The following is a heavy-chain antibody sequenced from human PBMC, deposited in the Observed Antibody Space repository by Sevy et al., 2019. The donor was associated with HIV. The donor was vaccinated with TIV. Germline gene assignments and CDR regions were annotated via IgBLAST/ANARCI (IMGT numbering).Heavy chain of an antibody. J-gene: IGHJ4*02. D-gene: IGHD3-10*01. CDR2: INPNSGGT. Sequence: ASVKVSCKASGYTFTGYYMHWVRQAPGQGLEWMGWINPNSGGTNYAQKFQGRVTMTRDTSISTAYMELSRLRSDDTAVYYCARVSYPNIYGSGSYYMSYWGQGTLVTVSS. CDR3: ARVSYPNIYGSGSYYMSY. CDR1: GYTFTGYY. V-gene: IGHV1-2*02.